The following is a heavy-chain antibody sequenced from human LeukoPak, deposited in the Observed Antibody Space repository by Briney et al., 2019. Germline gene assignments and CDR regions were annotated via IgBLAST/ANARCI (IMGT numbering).Heavy chain of an antibody. J-gene: IGHJ4*02. CDR3: ARGYDSSGYGSYYFDY. CDR2: IYYSGNT. CDR1: GCSISSYY. D-gene: IGHD3-22*01. V-gene: IGHV4-59*01. Sequence: PSETLSLTCTVSGCSISSYYWSWIRQPPGKGLECIGYIYYSGNTNYNPSLKSRVTISVDTSKNQFSLKLSSVTAADTAVYYCARGYDSSGYGSYYFDYWGQGTLVTVSS.